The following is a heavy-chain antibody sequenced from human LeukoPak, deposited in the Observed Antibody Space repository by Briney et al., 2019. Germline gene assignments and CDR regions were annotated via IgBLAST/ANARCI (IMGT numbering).Heavy chain of an antibody. CDR1: GGSISSYY. CDR2: IYYSGST. V-gene: IGHV4-59*08. J-gene: IGHJ2*01. D-gene: IGHD3-10*01. CDR3: ARLGLSGTMRYFDL. Sequence: PSETLSLTCTVSGGSISSYYWSWIRQPPGRGLEWIGYIYYSGSTNYNPSLKSRVTISVDTSKNQFSLKLSSVTAADTAVYYCARLGLSGTMRYFDLWGRGTLVTVSS.